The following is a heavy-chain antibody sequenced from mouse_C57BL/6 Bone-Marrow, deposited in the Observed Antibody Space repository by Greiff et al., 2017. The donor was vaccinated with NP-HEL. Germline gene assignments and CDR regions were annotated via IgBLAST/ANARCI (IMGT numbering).Heavy chain of an antibody. V-gene: IGHV5-6*02. J-gene: IGHJ4*01. D-gene: IGHD1-1*01. CDR2: ISSGGSYT. CDR1: GFTFSSYG. Sequence: DVKLVESGGDLVKPGGSLKLSCAASGFTFSSYGMSWVRQTPDKRLEWVATISSGGSYTYYPDSVKGRFTISRDNAKNTLYLQMSSLKSEDTAMYYCARHYYGSKYYYAMDYWGQGTSVTVSS. CDR3: ARHYYGSKYYYAMDY.